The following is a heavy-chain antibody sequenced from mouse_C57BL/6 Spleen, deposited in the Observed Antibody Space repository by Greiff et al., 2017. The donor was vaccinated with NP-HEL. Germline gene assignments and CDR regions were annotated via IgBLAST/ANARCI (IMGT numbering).Heavy chain of an antibody. J-gene: IGHJ3*01. Sequence: QVQLKQPGAELVKPGASVKLSCKASGYTFTSYWMQWVKQRPGQGLEWIGEIDPSDSYTNYNQKFKGKATLTVDTSSSTAYMQLSSLTYEDSAVYYCARDGNYSFAYWGQGTLVTVSA. CDR3: ARDGNYSFAY. D-gene: IGHD2-1*01. V-gene: IGHV1-50*01. CDR2: IDPSDSYT. CDR1: GYTFTSYW.